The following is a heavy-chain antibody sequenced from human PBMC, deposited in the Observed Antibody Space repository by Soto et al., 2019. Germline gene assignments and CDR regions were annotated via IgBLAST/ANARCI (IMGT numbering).Heavy chain of an antibody. J-gene: IGHJ6*02. CDR1: GFTFSSYG. CDR2: IWYDGSNK. CDR3: ARDGASYSSGWYSPYYYYYGMDV. V-gene: IGHV3-33*01. Sequence: SLRPSSETSGFTFSSYGLHWFSQAPGEGLERVAVIWYDGSNKYYTESVKGKFTISRNNYKNKINLKMNRKKDEDTDINYCARDGASYSSGWYSPYYYYYGMDVWGQGT. D-gene: IGHD6-19*01.